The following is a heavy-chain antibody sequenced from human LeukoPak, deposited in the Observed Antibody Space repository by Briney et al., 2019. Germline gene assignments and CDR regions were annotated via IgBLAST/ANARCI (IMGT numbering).Heavy chain of an antibody. CDR3: ARSARLDVDPFDY. D-gene: IGHD5-12*01. Sequence: GGSLRLSCAASGFTFSSYAMHWVRQAPGKGLEWVAVISYDGSNKYYADSVKGRFTISRDNSKNTLYLQMNSLRAEDTAVYYCARSARLDVDPFDYWGQGTLVTVSS. CDR1: GFTFSSYA. J-gene: IGHJ4*02. V-gene: IGHV3-30-3*01. CDR2: ISYDGSNK.